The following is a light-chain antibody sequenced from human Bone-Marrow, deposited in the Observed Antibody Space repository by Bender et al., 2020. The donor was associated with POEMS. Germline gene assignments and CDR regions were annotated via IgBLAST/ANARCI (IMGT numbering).Light chain of an antibody. CDR2: DVN. V-gene: IGLV2-11*01. CDR3: CSYTGRYTL. Sequence: QSALTQPRSVSGSPGQSVTIFCNGASNEVGDSAFVSWYQQSPGKAPKLIIFDVNERPSGVPHRFSASKSGNTASLTISGLQTEDESTYYCCSYTGRYTLFGGGTKLTVL. CDR1: SNEVGDSAF. J-gene: IGLJ3*02.